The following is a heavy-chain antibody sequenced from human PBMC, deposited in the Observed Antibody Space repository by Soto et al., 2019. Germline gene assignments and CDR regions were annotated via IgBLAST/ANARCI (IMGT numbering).Heavy chain of an antibody. Sequence: GGSLRLSCAASGFTFSSYNMNWVRQAPGKGLEWVAVISYDGSNKYYADSVKGRFTISRDNSKNTLYLQMNSLRAEDTAVYYCASSGYSSSWDAFDIWGQGTMVTVSS. V-gene: IGHV3-30*03. CDR1: GFTFSSYN. D-gene: IGHD6-13*01. CDR2: ISYDGSNK. J-gene: IGHJ3*02. CDR3: ASSGYSSSWDAFDI.